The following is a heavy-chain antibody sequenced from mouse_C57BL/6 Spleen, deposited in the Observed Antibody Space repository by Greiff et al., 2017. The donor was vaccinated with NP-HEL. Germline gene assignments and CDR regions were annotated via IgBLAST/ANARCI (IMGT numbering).Heavy chain of an antibody. V-gene: IGHV10-1*01. CDR2: IRSKSNNYAT. Sequence: EVQRVESGGGLVQPKGSLKLSCAASGFSFNTYAMNWVRQAPGKGLEWVARIRSKSNNYATYSADSVQDRFNISRNDSESRIYLQMDNVKTEDTAMYYCVRHHYFYYAMDYWGQGTSVTVSS. CDR3: VRHHYFYYAMDY. CDR1: GFSFNTYA. J-gene: IGHJ4*01. D-gene: IGHD1-2*01.